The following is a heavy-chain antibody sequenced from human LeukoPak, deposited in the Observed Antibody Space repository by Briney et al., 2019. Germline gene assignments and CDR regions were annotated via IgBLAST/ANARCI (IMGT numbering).Heavy chain of an antibody. D-gene: IGHD3-10*01. Sequence: PGGSLRLSCSASGFTFSSYAMSWVRQAPGKGLEWVSAISGSGGSTYYADSVKGRFTISRDNSKNTLYLQMNSLRAEDTAVYYCAKGITMVRGVILWDYFDYWGQGTLVTVSS. V-gene: IGHV3-23*01. J-gene: IGHJ4*02. CDR2: ISGSGGST. CDR3: AKGITMVRGVILWDYFDY. CDR1: GFTFSSYA.